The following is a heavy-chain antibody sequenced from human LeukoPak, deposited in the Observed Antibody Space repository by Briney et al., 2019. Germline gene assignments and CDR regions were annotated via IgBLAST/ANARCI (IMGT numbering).Heavy chain of an antibody. CDR1: GYSFTKYW. V-gene: IGHV5-51*01. CDR2: IYPDDFDT. CDR3: ARLLEGVAAAGFDY. Sequence: GESLKISCKGSGYSFTKYWIGWVRQMPGKGLEWMGIIYPDDFDTRYNPSFQGQVTISVDRSITTAYLQWSSLKASDSAMYYCARLLEGVAAAGFDYWGQGTLVTVSS. D-gene: IGHD6-13*01. J-gene: IGHJ4*02.